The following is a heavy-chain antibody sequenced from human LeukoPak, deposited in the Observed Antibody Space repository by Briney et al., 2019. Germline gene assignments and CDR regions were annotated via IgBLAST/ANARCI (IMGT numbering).Heavy chain of an antibody. Sequence: GSSVKVSCKASGGTFSSYAISWVRQAPGQGLEWMGGIIPIFGTANYAQKFQGRVTITTDESTSTAYMELSSLRSEDTAVYYCARVHRRITVFGVASFDYWGQRTLVTVSS. CDR3: ARVHRRITVFGVASFDY. CDR1: GGTFSSYA. J-gene: IGHJ4*02. CDR2: IIPIFGTA. V-gene: IGHV1-69*05. D-gene: IGHD3-3*01.